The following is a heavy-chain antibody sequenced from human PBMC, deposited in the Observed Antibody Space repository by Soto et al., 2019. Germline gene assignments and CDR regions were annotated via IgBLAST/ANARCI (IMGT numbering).Heavy chain of an antibody. CDR2: IYYSGST. CDR1: GGSISSYY. V-gene: IGHV4-59*12. CDR3: ARGDYDYVWGSYLLDY. J-gene: IGHJ4*02. Sequence: SETLSLTCTVSGGSISSYYWSWIRQPPGKGLEWIGYIYYSGSTNYNPSLKSRVTISVDTSKNQFSLKLSSVTAADTAVYYCARGDYDYVWGSYLLDYWGQGTLVTVSS. D-gene: IGHD3-16*02.